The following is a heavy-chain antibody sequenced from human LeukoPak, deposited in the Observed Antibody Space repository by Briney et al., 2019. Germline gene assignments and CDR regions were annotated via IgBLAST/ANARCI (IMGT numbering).Heavy chain of an antibody. CDR3: ARQATPYDFWSGYSSYNWFDP. V-gene: IGHV4-59*08. CDR2: IYYSGST. J-gene: IGHJ5*02. CDR1: GGSISSYY. D-gene: IGHD3-3*01. Sequence: SETLSLTCTVSGGSISSYYWSWIRQPPGKGLEWIGYIYYSGSTNYNPSLKSRVIISVDTSKNQFSLKLSSVTAADTAVYYCARQATPYDFWSGYSSYNWFDPWGQGTLVTVSS.